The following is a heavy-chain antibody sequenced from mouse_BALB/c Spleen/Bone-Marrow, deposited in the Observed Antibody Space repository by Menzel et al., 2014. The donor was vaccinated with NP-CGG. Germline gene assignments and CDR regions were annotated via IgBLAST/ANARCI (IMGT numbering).Heavy chain of an antibody. V-gene: IGHV1S137*01. J-gene: IGHJ4*01. D-gene: IGHD2-14*01. Sequence: VQLQQSGAELVRPGVSVKISCKGSGYTFIDYAIHWVKQSHAKSLEWIGLISGYYGDAIYNQKFKGKATMTVDKSSSTAYMDLARLTSEDSAIYYCARSGKVRNAMDYWGQGTSVTVSS. CDR2: ISGYYGDA. CDR1: GYTFIDYA. CDR3: ARSGKVRNAMDY.